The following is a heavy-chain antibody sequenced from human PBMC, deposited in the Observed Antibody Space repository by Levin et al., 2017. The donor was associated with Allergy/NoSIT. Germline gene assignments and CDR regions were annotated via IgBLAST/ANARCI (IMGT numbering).Heavy chain of an antibody. D-gene: IGHD3/OR15-3a*01. V-gene: IGHV3-11*06. J-gene: IGHJ4*02. CDR1: GFRFSDYY. Sequence: GGSLRLSCAASGFRFSDYYMSWVRQVPGKGLEWVSYRSVSGRETSYADAVKGRFTISRDNAKNSLSLQMNNLRVDDSGVYYCAREGFWTDWGQGTLVTVSS. CDR3: AREGFWTD. CDR2: RSVSGRET.